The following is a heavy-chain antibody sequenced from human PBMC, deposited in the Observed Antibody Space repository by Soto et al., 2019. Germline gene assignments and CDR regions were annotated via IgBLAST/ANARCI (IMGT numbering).Heavy chain of an antibody. D-gene: IGHD3-10*01. Sequence: QVQLQESGPGLVKPSETLSLTCTVSGGSISSYYWSWIRQPPGKGLEWIGYIYYSGSTNYNPSLKRRVTIAVDTSKNQFSLKLSSVTAADTAVYYCARQRGNYYGSGSEFDYWGQGTLVTVSS. CDR3: ARQRGNYYGSGSEFDY. CDR1: GGSISSYY. J-gene: IGHJ4*02. CDR2: IYYSGST. V-gene: IGHV4-59*08.